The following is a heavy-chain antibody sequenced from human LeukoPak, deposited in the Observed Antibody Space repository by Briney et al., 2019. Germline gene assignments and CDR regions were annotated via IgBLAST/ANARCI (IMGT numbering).Heavy chain of an antibody. CDR3: ARHEVVPSKRPFDY. Sequence: VGSLRLSCAASLFTFSDYFMSWIRQAPGKGLEWVSYICRSDTTIFYADSVKGGFTISRDSAKNSLYLQMNSLRAEDTAVYYCARHEVVPSKRPFDYWGQGTLVTVSS. CDR2: ICRSDTTI. J-gene: IGHJ4*02. CDR1: LFTFSDYF. V-gene: IGHV3-11*01. D-gene: IGHD2-2*01.